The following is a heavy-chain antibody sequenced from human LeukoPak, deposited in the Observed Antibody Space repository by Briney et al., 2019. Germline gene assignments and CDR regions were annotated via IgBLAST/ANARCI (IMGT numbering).Heavy chain of an antibody. CDR1: GFTFSSYE. J-gene: IGHJ4*02. CDR2: ISRSATTI. D-gene: IGHD6-13*01. V-gene: IGHV3-48*03. Sequence: GGSLRLSCAASGFTFSSYEMNWVRQAPGKGLEWVSSISRSATTIYYADSVKGRFTISRDNAKNSLYLQMNSLRAVDTAVYFCARVGALSSSWLLYWGQGTLVTVSS. CDR3: ARVGALSSSWLLY.